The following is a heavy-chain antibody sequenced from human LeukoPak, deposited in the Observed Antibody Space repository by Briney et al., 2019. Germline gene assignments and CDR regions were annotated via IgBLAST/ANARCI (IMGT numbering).Heavy chain of an antibody. J-gene: IGHJ4*02. CDR2: IYISGST. V-gene: IGHV4-61*02. CDR3: ARIPYDYVWGSYRHRYYFDY. D-gene: IGHD3-16*02. CDR1: GGSISSGSYY. Sequence: SETLSLTCTVSGGSISSGSYYWSWIRQPAGKGLEWIGRIYISGSTNYNPSLKSRVTMSVDTSKNQFSLKLSSVTAADTAVYYCARIPYDYVWGSYRHRYYFDYWGQGTLVTVSS.